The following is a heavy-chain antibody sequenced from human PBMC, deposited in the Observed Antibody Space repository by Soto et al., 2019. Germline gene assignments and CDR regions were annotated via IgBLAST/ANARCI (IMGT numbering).Heavy chain of an antibody. CDR2: ISAYNGNT. D-gene: IGHD2-15*01. J-gene: IGHJ6*02. CDR1: GYTFTSYG. CDR3: AKEWKLGYCSGGSCYQHYGMDV. V-gene: IGHV1-18*01. Sequence: ASVKVSCKASGYTFTSYGISWVRQAPGQGLEWMGWISAYNGNTNYVQKLQGRVTMTTDTSTSTAYMELRSLRSDDTAVYYCAKEWKLGYCSGGSCYQHYGMDVWGQGTTVTVSS.